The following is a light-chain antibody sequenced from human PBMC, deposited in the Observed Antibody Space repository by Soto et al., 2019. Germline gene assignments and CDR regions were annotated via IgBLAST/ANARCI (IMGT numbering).Light chain of an antibody. CDR2: KAS. V-gene: IGKV1-5*03. J-gene: IGKJ1*01. CDR1: QSISIW. Sequence: DIQMTQSPSTLSASVGDRVTITCRASQSISIWLAWYQQEPGKAPKLLIYKASSLQSGVPSRFSGSGSGTESTLTISSLQPDDFATYYCQHYNSYPPWTFGQGTKVEIK. CDR3: QHYNSYPPWT.